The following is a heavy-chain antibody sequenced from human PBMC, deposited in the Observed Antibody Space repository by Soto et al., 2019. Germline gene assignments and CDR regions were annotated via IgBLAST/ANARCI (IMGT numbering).Heavy chain of an antibody. Sequence: EVHLLESGGGFVQPGGSLRLSCAASGFTFNNYAMSWVRQAPGKGLEWVSAISGSGGGTYSADSVKGRFTISRDNSKNTQYLQMNSLRAEDTAVYYCAKGSGGSRPYCFDYWGQGILVTVST. CDR3: AKGSGGSRPYCFDY. CDR2: ISGSGGGT. D-gene: IGHD2-15*01. V-gene: IGHV3-23*01. J-gene: IGHJ4*02. CDR1: GFTFNNYA.